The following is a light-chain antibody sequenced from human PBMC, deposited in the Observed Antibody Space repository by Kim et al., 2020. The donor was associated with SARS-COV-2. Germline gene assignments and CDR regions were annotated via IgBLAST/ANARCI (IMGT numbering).Light chain of an antibody. J-gene: IGKJ1*01. V-gene: IGKV1-27*01. CDR3: QKYNSAPWT. CDR1: QNIANS. CDR2: AAS. Sequence: ASVGDRVTITCRASQNIANSLAWYQQKPGKVPKVLIYAASTLQSGVPSRFSGSGSGTEFTLTIGSLQTEDVATYYCQKYNSAPWTFGPGTKVDIK.